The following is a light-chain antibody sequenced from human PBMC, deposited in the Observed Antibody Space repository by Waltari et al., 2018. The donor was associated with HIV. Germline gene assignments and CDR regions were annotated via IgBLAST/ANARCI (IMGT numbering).Light chain of an antibody. J-gene: IGKJ1*01. Sequence: DIVMTQSPDSLTVSLAERATINCKSGQTLLNRSNNKNYLAWYQQKPGQPPKLLFYWASTRESGVPDRFSGSGSGTDFTLTIRSLQAEDVAVYYCQQYDTTPWTFGQGTKVEIK. CDR1: QTLLNRSNNKNY. CDR3: QQYDTTPWT. CDR2: WAS. V-gene: IGKV4-1*01.